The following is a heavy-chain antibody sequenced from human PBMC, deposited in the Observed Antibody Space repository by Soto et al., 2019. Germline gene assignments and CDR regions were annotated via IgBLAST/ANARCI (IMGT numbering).Heavy chain of an antibody. CDR1: GYTFTSYG. CDR3: ERDMHYDILTGYSPFDY. V-gene: IGHV1-18*01. CDR2: ISAYNGNT. D-gene: IGHD3-9*01. J-gene: IGHJ4*02. Sequence: QVQLVQSGAEVKKRGASVKVSCKASGYTFTSYGISWVRQAPGQALEWMGWISAYNGNTNYAQKLQGRVTMTTDISTSTAYMELRSLRSDDTAVYYCERDMHYDILTGYSPFDYWGQGTLVTVSS.